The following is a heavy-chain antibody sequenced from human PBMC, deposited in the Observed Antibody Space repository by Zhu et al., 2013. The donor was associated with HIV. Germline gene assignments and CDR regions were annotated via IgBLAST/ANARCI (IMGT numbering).Heavy chain of an antibody. J-gene: IGHJ6*02. CDR3: ARVYNFWSGYEPPENYYNVMTS. D-gene: IGHD3-3*01. CDR2: IIPILGIA. CDR1: GGTFSSYT. V-gene: IGHV1-69*02. Sequence: QVQLVQSGAEVKKPGSSVKVSCKASGGTFSSYTISWVRQAPGQGLEWMGRIIPILGIANYAQKFQGRVTITADKSTSTAYMKLSSLRSEDTAVYYCARVYNFWSGYEPPENYYNVMTSGPNGPTSPS.